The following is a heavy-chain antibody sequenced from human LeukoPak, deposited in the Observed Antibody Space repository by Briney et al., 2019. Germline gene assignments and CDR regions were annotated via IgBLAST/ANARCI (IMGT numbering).Heavy chain of an antibody. CDR3: ARALYYYDSSGYHDAFDI. Sequence: GASVKVSCKASGYTFTSYGISWVRQAPGQGLEWMGWIGAYNGNTNYAQKLQGRVTMTTDTSTSTAYMELRSLRSDDTAVYYCARALYYYDSSGYHDAFDIWGQGTMVTVSS. D-gene: IGHD3-22*01. J-gene: IGHJ3*02. V-gene: IGHV1-18*01. CDR2: IGAYNGNT. CDR1: GYTFTSYG.